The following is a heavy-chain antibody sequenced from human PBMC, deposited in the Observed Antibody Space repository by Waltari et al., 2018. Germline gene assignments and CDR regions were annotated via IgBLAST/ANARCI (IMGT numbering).Heavy chain of an antibody. CDR3: ARVAGSGYFDS. D-gene: IGHD3-9*01. J-gene: IGHJ4*02. CDR1: GFIVSDYS. CDR2: ISDKGGDT. V-gene: IGHV3-64*07. Sequence: EVQLVESGGGLVQPGGSLRLSCAVSGFIVSDYSMHWVRKTAGKGLEYGSAISDKGGDTYYADSVKGRFTISRDTSKNTLYLQMGSLRPEDMAVYYCARVAGSGYFDSWGQGTLVTVSS.